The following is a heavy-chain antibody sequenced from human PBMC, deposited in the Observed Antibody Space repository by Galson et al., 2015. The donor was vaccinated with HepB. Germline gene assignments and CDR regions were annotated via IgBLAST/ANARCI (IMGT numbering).Heavy chain of an antibody. V-gene: IGHV1-2*02. D-gene: IGHD3-10*01. CDR2: FNPNSGDT. Sequence: SVKVSCKASGYTFTGFYMHWVRQAPGQGLECMGWFNPNSGDTNYAQKFQGRVTMTRDTSISTAYMELSRLRSDDTAVYYCARGFGLYASEPNDFDYWGQGTLVTVSS. J-gene: IGHJ4*02. CDR1: GYTFTGFY. CDR3: ARGFGLYASEPNDFDY.